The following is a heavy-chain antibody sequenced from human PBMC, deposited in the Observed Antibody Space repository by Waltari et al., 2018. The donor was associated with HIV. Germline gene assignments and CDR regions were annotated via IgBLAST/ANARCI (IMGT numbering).Heavy chain of an antibody. V-gene: IGHV3-9*01. Sequence: EVQLVESGGGSVQPGRSLRLSFTASGITFYDYAMHWVRQPPGKGLEWVSGISWNSGDIAYADSVKGRFTISRDNTKNSLFLQMNSVRVEDTALYYCVKDGASTIFGVLNGMDVWGQGTTVTVSS. CDR3: VKDGASTIFGVLNGMDV. CDR1: GITFYDYA. J-gene: IGHJ6*02. CDR2: ISWNSGDI. D-gene: IGHD3-3*01.